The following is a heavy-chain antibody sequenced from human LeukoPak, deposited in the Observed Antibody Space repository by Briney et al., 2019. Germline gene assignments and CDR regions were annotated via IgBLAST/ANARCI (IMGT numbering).Heavy chain of an antibody. CDR1: GYTFSSYG. J-gene: IGHJ4*02. D-gene: IGHD4/OR15-4a*01. CDR3: ARGVWWPHSGLDY. CDR2: ISADNGNT. Sequence: ASVKVSCKASGYTFSSYGISWVRQAPGQGLEWMGWISADNGNTKYADKLQGRVTMTTDTYTTTAYMELRSLRSDDTAVYYCARGVWWPHSGLDYWGQGTLVTVSS. V-gene: IGHV1-18*01.